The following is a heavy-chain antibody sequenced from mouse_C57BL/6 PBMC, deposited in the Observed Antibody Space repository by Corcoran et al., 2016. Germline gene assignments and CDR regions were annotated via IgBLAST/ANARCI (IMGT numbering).Heavy chain of an antibody. CDR2: INPNNGGT. J-gene: IGHJ4*01. D-gene: IGHD1-1*01. V-gene: IGHV1-18*01. CDR1: GYTFTDYN. Sequence: EVQLQQSGPELVKPGASVKIPCKASGYTFTDYNMDWVKQSHGKSLEWIGDINPNNGGTIYNQKFKGKATLTVDKSSSTAYMELRSLTSEDTAVYYCARSRATVVADAMDYWGQGTSVTVSS. CDR3: ARSRATVVADAMDY.